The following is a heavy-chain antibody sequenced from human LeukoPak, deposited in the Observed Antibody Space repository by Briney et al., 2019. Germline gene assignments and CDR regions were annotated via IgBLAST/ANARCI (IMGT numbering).Heavy chain of an antibody. D-gene: IGHD6-13*01. CDR3: AKDRWQQLVNGYFDY. CDR1: GLTFSSHW. J-gene: IGHJ4*02. V-gene: IGHV3-74*01. Sequence: GGSLRLSCAASGLTFSSHWMHWVRHAPGKGLVWVSRITNDGSSTTYADSVKGRFTISRDNAKNMLYLQVNSLRAEDTAVYYCAKDRWQQLVNGYFDYWGQGALVTVSS. CDR2: ITNDGSST.